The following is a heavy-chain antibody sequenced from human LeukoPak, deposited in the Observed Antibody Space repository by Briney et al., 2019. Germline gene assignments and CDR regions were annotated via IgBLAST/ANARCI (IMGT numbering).Heavy chain of an antibody. V-gene: IGHV4-39*01. J-gene: IGHJ5*02. CDR1: GGSISSSSYY. CDR2: IYYSGST. CDR3: ARHSSGWSGNWFDP. D-gene: IGHD6-19*01. Sequence: SETLSLTCTVSGGSISSSSYYWGWIRQPPGKGLEWTGSIYYSGSTYYNPSLKSRVTISVDTSKNQFSLKLSSVTAADTAVYYCARHSSGWSGNWFDPWGQGTLVTVSS.